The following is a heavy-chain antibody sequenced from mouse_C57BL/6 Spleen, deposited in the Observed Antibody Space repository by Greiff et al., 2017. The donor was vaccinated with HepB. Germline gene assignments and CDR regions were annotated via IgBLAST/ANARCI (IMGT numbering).Heavy chain of an antibody. CDR1: GYTFTSYW. D-gene: IGHD1-1*01. J-gene: IGHJ1*03. CDR2: IYPGSGST. Sequence: QVQLQQSGAELVKPGASVKMSCKASGYTFTSYWITWVKQRPGQGLEWIGDIYPGSGSTNYNEKFKSKATLTVDTSSSTAYMQLSSLTSEDSAVYYCANYGSSTWYFDVWGTGTTVTVSS. CDR3: ANYGSSTWYFDV. V-gene: IGHV1-55*01.